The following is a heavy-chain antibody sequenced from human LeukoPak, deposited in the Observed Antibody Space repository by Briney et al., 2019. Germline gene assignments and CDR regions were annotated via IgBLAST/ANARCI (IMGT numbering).Heavy chain of an antibody. J-gene: IGHJ4*02. CDR2: INPNSGGT. CDR1: GYTFTTYD. CDR3: ARVSNWALWEY. D-gene: IGHD7-27*01. Sequence: RAASVKVSCKASGYTFTTYDIIWVRQAPGQGLEWMGWINPNSGGTNYAQKFQGRVTMTRDTSISTAYMELSRLRSDDTAVYYCARVSNWALWEYWGQGTLVTVSS. V-gene: IGHV1-2*02.